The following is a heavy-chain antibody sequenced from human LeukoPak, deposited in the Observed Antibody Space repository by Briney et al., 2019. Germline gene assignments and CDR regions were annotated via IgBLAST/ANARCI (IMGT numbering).Heavy chain of an antibody. CDR1: GYIFTGYY. V-gene: IGHV1-2*02. D-gene: IGHD3-3*01. Sequence: ASVKVSCKASGYIFTGYYMHWVRQAPGQGLEWMGWINPNSGDTNYAQKFQGRVTMTRDTSISTAYMDLTRLRSDDTAVYYCARDSYDPYYFDYWGQGTLVTVSS. CDR3: ARDSYDPYYFDY. J-gene: IGHJ4*02. CDR2: INPNSGDT.